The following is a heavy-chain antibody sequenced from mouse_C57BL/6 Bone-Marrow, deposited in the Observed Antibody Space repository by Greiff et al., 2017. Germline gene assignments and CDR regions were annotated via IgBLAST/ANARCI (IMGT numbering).Heavy chain of an antibody. Sequence: VQLQQSGPELVKPGASVKISCKASGYSFTGYYMNWVKQSPEKSLEWIGEINPSTGGTTYNQKFKAKATLTVDKSSSTAYMQLKSLTSEDSAVYDYERNDSGYLFDYWGQGTTLTVSS. J-gene: IGHJ2*01. D-gene: IGHD2-2*01. CDR1: GYSFTGYY. CDR2: INPSTGGT. V-gene: IGHV1-42*01. CDR3: ERNDSGYLFDY.